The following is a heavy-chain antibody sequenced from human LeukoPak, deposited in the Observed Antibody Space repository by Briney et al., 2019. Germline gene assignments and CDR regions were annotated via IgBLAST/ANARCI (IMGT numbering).Heavy chain of an antibody. CDR1: GGSISRYY. J-gene: IGHJ6*02. D-gene: IGHD3-3*01. CDR3: ARRITIFGVVISYYDGMDV. V-gene: IGHV4-59*08. Sequence: SETLSVTCTVSGGSISRYYWSWIRQPPGKGLEWIGYIYYSGSTNYNPSLKSRVTISVDTSKKQFSMTLSSVTAADTAVYYCARRITIFGVVISYYDGMDVWGQGTTVTVSS. CDR2: IYYSGST.